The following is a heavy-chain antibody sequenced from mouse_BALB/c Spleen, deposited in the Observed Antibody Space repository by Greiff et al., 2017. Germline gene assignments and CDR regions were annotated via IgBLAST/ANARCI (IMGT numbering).Heavy chain of an antibody. CDR2: IYPGSGST. Sequence: LQQPGSELVRPGASVKLSCKASGYTFTSYWMHWVKQRPGQGLEWIGNIYPGSGSTNYDEKFKSKATLTVDTSSSTAYMQLSSLTSEDSAVYYCTRGDYGYRTWFAYWGQGTLVTVSA. CDR1: GYTFTSYW. J-gene: IGHJ3*01. CDR3: TRGDYGYRTWFAY. D-gene: IGHD1-2*01. V-gene: IGHV1S22*01.